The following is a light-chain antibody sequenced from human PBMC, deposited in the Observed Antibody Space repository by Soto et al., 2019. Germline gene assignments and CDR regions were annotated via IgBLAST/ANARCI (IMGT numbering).Light chain of an antibody. CDR3: HHRSHGLT. CDR2: DAS. CDR1: QSVSSY. V-gene: IGKV3-11*01. J-gene: IGKJ4*01. Sequence: EIVLTQSPATLSLSPGERATLSCRASQSVSSYLAWYQQKPGQAPRLLIYDASSRATGIPARFSSSGSGTDFTLTLNSLEPEDFAVYYCHHRSHGLTFRGGPKVQIK.